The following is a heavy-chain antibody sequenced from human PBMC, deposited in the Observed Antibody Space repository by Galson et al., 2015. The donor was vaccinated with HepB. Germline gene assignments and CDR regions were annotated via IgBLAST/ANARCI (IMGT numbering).Heavy chain of an antibody. CDR3: TKHMGAAAGQGWFDP. Sequence: SLRLSCAASGFTFDDYAMHWVRQGPGKGLEWVSGISWNSGSIAYADSVKGRFTISRDNAKNSLYLQINSLRAEDTALYYCTKHMGAAAGQGWFDPWGQGTLVTVSS. CDR1: GFTFDDYA. CDR2: ISWNSGSI. D-gene: IGHD6-13*01. J-gene: IGHJ5*02. V-gene: IGHV3-9*01.